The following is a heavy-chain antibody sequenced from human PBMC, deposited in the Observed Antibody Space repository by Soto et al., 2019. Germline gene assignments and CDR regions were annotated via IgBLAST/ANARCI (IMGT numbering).Heavy chain of an antibody. CDR1: GGSISSSSYY. CDR2: IYYSGST. CDR3: ARRAGEYCSSTSCYPDYYYYYMDV. D-gene: IGHD2-2*01. V-gene: IGHV4-39*01. Sequence: SETLSLTCTVSGGSISSSSYYWGWIRQPPGKGLEWIGSIYYSGSTYYNPSLKSRVTISVDTSKNQFSLKLSSVTAADTAVYYCARRAGEYCSSTSCYPDYYYYYMDVWGKGTTVT. J-gene: IGHJ6*03.